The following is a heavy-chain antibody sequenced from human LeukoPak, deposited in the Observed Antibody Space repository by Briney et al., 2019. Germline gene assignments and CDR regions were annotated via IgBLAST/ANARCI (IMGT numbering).Heavy chain of an antibody. D-gene: IGHD3-16*02. CDR3: ARPSSDDYVWGSYRPPAPYYFDY. CDR2: IYPVDSDT. Sequence: GEPLKISCKASGDSFTSYCTGWVRQMPRKGLEWMGIIYPVDSDTRYSPSFQGQVTISAGKSISTAYLPWSSLKASDTAMYYCARPSSDDYVWGSYRPPAPYYFDYWGQGTLVTVSS. V-gene: IGHV5-51*01. CDR1: GDSFTSYC. J-gene: IGHJ4*02.